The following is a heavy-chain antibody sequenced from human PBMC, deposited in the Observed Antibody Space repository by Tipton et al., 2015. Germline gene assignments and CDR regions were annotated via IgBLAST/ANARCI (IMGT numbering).Heavy chain of an antibody. CDR2: IYYDGSA. J-gene: IGHJ4*02. CDR1: GASVSSGSYS. D-gene: IGHD3-22*01. Sequence: GLVKPSETLSLTCNVSGASVSSGSYSWNWIRQPPGKGLEWIGYIYYDGSANYNPSLNSRVTLLVDMSKNQFSLNLRSVTAADTAMYYCARGAGYYFDSSGYYPTTRFDYWGQGTPVTVS. CDR3: ARGAGYYFDSSGYYPTTRFDY. V-gene: IGHV4-61*01.